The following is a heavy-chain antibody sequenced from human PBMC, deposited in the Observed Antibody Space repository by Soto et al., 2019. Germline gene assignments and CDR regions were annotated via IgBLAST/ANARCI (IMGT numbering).Heavy chain of an antibody. CDR1: GFTFNAHD. CDR2: ISGDGKTT. D-gene: IGHD2-8*02. V-gene: IGHV3-23*01. CDR3: VKDWTGNKCPCLDV. Sequence: EVQVLESGGGLLQPGGSLRLSCVASGFTFNAHDMTWVRQGPGMGLEWTSTISGDGKTTHYADSVKGRFTVSRDNSKNTLSLQMNSLRAEDTATYYCVKDWTGNKCPCLDVWGQGTTVTVSS. J-gene: IGHJ6*02.